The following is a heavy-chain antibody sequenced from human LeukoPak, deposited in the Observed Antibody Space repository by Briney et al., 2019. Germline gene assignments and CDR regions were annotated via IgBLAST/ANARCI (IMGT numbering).Heavy chain of an antibody. D-gene: IGHD3-16*01. CDR3: ARDVGDGMDV. Sequence: SETLSLTCAVSGGSLSSYYWSWIRQPPGKGLEWIGYIYYSGSTNYNPSLKSRVTISVDTSKNQFSLKLSSVTAADTAVYYCARDVGDGMDVWGQGTTVTVSS. CDR1: GGSLSSYY. V-gene: IGHV4-59*01. J-gene: IGHJ6*02. CDR2: IYYSGST.